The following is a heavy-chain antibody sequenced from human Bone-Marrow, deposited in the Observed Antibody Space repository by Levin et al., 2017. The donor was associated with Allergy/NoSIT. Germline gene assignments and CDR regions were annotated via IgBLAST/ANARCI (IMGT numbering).Heavy chain of an antibody. J-gene: IGHJ2*01. Sequence: GGSLRLSCSASGFTFSSYPMRWVRQAPGKGLQYVSAISSNGGSTYYADSVNDRFTISRDNFKNTLYLQMSSLRAEDSGVYCCVKSAARLVAALTGPGIVDLWGRGTLVTVTS. V-gene: IGHV3-64D*06. CDR1: GFTFSSYP. CDR2: ISSNGGST. D-gene: IGHD2-2*01. CDR3: VKSAARLVAALTGPGIVDL.